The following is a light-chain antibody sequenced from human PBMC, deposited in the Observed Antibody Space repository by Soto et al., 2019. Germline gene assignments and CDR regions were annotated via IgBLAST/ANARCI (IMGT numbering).Light chain of an antibody. V-gene: IGKV1-9*01. Sequence: DNQLTQSPSFLSASVGDRVTVTCRASQGISSHLAWYQQNPGRAPKLLIYDASTLQSGVPSRFGGSGSGTEFTLTISSLQPEDFATYYCQQLNSYPLAFGQGTKVAIK. J-gene: IGKJ1*01. CDR1: QGISSH. CDR3: QQLNSYPLA. CDR2: DAS.